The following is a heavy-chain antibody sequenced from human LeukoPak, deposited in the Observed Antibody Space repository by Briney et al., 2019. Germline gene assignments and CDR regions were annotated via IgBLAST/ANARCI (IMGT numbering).Heavy chain of an antibody. Sequence: PGGSLRLSCAASGFTFSSYWMSWVRQAPGKGLEWVANIKQDGSEKYYVDSVKGRFTISRDNAKNSLYLRMNSLRAEDTAVYYCARHPETQWLALWYFDYWGQGTLVTVSS. CDR2: IKQDGSEK. J-gene: IGHJ4*02. V-gene: IGHV3-7*01. CDR3: ARHPETQWLALWYFDY. CDR1: GFTFSSYW. D-gene: IGHD6-19*01.